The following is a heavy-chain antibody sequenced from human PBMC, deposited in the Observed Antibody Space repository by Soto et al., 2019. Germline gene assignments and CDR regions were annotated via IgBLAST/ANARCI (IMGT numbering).Heavy chain of an antibody. CDR1: GGXFSGYY. D-gene: IGHD3-10*01. V-gene: IGHV4-34*01. Sequence: SETLSLTCAVYGGXFSGYYWSWIRQPPGKGLEWIGEINHSGSTNYNPSLKSRVTISVDTSKNQFSLKLSSVTAADTAVYYCARDYGSGSYYNRVNWFDNWGQGTLVTVSS. J-gene: IGHJ5*02. CDR3: ARDYGSGSYYNRVNWFDN. CDR2: INHSGST.